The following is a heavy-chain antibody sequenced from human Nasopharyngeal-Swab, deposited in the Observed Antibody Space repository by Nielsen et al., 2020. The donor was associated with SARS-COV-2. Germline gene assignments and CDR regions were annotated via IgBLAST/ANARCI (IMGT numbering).Heavy chain of an antibody. J-gene: IGHJ4*02. CDR1: GFPFDDYA. V-gene: IGHV3-9*01. CDR2: ISWNGGSI. Sequence: SLKIPCAASGFPFDDYAMHWVRQAPGKGLEWVARISWNGGSIGYADPVKGRFTISRDNAKNSVYLQMNSLRAEDTALYYCVKVGSASFYSHWGQGARLTVSS. D-gene: IGHD3-10*01. CDR3: VKVGSASFYSH.